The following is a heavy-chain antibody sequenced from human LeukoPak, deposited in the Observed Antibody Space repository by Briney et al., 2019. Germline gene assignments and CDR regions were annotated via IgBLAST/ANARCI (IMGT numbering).Heavy chain of an antibody. CDR1: GFTVSSNY. CDR2: ISSSGITI. J-gene: IGHJ6*03. Sequence: GGSLGLSCAASGFTVSSNYMSWIRQAPGKGLEWVSYISSSGITIYYADSVKGRFTISRDNAKNSLYLQMNSLRAEDTAVYYCARGKTGSYYSRSYYMDVWGKGTTVTISS. D-gene: IGHD3-10*01. V-gene: IGHV3-11*01. CDR3: ARGKTGSYYSRSYYMDV.